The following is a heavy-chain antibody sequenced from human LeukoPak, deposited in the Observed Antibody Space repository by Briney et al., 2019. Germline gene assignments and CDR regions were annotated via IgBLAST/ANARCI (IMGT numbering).Heavy chain of an antibody. CDR3: ARSSITMIVVVPTPKYYSDY. V-gene: IGHV4-34*01. CDR2: INHSGST. J-gene: IGHJ4*02. CDR1: GGSISGYY. Sequence: SETLSLTCAVYGGSISGYYWSWIRQPPGKGLEWIGEINHSGSTNYNPSLKSRVIISVDTSKNQFSLKLSSVTAADTAVYYCARSSITMIVVVPTPKYYSDYWGQGTLVTVSS. D-gene: IGHD3-22*01.